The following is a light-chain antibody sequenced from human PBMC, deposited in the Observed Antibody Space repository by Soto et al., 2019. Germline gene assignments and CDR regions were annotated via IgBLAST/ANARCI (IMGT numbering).Light chain of an antibody. CDR2: KAS. CDR1: QSITTW. CDR3: QQYNTYPLT. V-gene: IGKV1-5*03. J-gene: IGKJ4*01. Sequence: DIQMTQSPSTLSASVGERVTITCRASQSITTWLAWYQQKPGKAPKLLIYKASSLEGRVPSRFSGSGSGTEFNITISSLQPDDFATYYCQQYNTYPLTFGGATTVEIK.